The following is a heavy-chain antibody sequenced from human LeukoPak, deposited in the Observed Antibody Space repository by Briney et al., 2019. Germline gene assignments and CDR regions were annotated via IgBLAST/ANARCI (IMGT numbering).Heavy chain of an antibody. CDR2: INPNSGGT. V-gene: IGHV1-2*02. CDR3: ARDQGSSLGGDY. J-gene: IGHJ4*02. Sequence: ASVKVSGKASGYTFTGYYMHWVRQAPGQGLEWMGWINPNSGGTNYAQKFQGRVTMTRDTSTSTAYMDLSRLTSDDTAVYYCARDQGSSLGGDYWGQGTLVTVSS. CDR1: GYTFTGYY. D-gene: IGHD6-13*01.